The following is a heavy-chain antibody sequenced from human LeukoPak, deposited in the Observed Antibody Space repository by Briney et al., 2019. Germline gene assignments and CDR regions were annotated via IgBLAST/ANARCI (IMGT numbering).Heavy chain of an antibody. CDR2: ISYDGSNK. D-gene: IGHD6-13*01. Sequence: PGGSLRLSCAATGFTFSSYGMHWVRQAPGKGLEWVAVISYDGSNKYYADSVKGRFTISRDNSKNTLYLQMNSLRAEDTAVYYCAKDGYSSSWSLYYYYYYGMDVWGQGTTVTVSS. CDR1: GFTFSSYG. V-gene: IGHV3-30*18. CDR3: AKDGYSSSWSLYYYYYYGMDV. J-gene: IGHJ6*02.